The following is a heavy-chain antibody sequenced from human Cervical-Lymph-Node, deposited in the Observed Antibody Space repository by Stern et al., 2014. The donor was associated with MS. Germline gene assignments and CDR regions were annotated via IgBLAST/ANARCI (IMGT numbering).Heavy chain of an antibody. D-gene: IGHD6-6*01. CDR2: INPNGGNT. J-gene: IGHJ4*02. Sequence: VQLVESGAGVKKPGDSGKVSCKASGYTFSNYYMHWVRQAPGQGLEWMGIINPNGGNTSHAQKFQGRVTMTRDTSTSTVYMELSSLRSEDTAVYYCARDSSSSAAADYWGQGTLVTVSS. CDR1: GYTFSNYY. V-gene: IGHV1-46*01. CDR3: ARDSSSSAAADY.